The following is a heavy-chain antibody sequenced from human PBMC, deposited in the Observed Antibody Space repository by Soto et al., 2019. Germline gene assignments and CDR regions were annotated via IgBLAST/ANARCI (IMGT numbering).Heavy chain of an antibody. Sequence: ASVKVSCKASGYTFTGYYMHWVRQAPGQGLEWMGWINPNSGGTNYAQKFQGWVTMTRDTSISTAYMELSRLRSDDTAVYYCAREVIIMMGLSPDALDVWGQGTMGTVS. CDR2: INPNSGGT. CDR3: AREVIIMMGLSPDALDV. CDR1: GYTFTGYY. V-gene: IGHV1-2*04. D-gene: IGHD3-22*01. J-gene: IGHJ3*01.